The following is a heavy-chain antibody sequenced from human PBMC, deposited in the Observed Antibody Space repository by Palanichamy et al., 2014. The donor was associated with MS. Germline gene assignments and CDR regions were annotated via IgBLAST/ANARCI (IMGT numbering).Heavy chain of an antibody. J-gene: IGHJ3*02. CDR2: ISAHNGNT. Sequence: QVQPVQSGAEVKRPGASVKVSCKASGYTFTSYGISWVRQAPGQGLEWMGWISAHNGNTNYAQKLQGRVTMTTDTSTSTAYMELRGLRSEDTAVYYCARGYYDSSGYSEDAFDIWGQGTMVTVSS. V-gene: IGHV1-18*04. CDR1: GYTFTSYG. D-gene: IGHD3-22*01. CDR3: ARGYYDSSGYSEDAFDI.